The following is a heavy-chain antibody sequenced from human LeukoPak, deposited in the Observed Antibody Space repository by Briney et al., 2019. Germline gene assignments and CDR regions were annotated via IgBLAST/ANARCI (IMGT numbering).Heavy chain of an antibody. Sequence: QPGGPLTLSCTASGFTFHNYAMSWVRQAPGKGLEWVSTITDSGDDTYYADSVQGRFIISRDNSKNTLFLQINSLRAEDTALYFCAKDPQNYFDSGGFYNYFDSWGQGTLVTVSS. CDR1: GFTFHNYA. J-gene: IGHJ4*02. CDR2: ITDSGDDT. D-gene: IGHD3-22*01. V-gene: IGHV3-23*01. CDR3: AKDPQNYFDSGGFYNYFDS.